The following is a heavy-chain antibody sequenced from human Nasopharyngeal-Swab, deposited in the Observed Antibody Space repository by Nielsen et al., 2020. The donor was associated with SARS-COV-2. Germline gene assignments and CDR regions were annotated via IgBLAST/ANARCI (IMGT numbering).Heavy chain of an antibody. CDR2: ISGTGSSA. J-gene: IGHJ4*02. Sequence: GESLKISCAASGFTFSTYAMNWVRQAPGKGLEWVSGISGTGSSAHYADSVKGRFTISRDNSKNTLSLQMNGLGAEDTAVYYCAKDLRGPYFFWGQGALVTVSS. D-gene: IGHD2/OR15-2a*01. V-gene: IGHV3-23*01. CDR1: GFTFSTYA. CDR3: AKDLRGPYFF.